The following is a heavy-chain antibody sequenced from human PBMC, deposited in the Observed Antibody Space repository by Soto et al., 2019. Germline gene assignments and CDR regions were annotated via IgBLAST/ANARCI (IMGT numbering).Heavy chain of an antibody. CDR2: MNPDSGNT. J-gene: IGHJ4*02. V-gene: IGHV1-8*01. CDR1: GYTFTSYD. D-gene: IGHD3-10*01. CDR3: ARSVGGSNVNFDY. Sequence: QVQLVQSGAEVRTPGASVKVSCKASGYTFTSYDINWVRQATGQGPEWMGWMNPDSGNTGYVQKFQGRVTXTXNXXISTAYMELSSRRSEDTAVYYCARSVGGSNVNFDYWGQGTLVTVSS.